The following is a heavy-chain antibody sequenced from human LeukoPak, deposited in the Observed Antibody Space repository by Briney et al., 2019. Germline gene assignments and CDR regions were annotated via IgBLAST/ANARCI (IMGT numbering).Heavy chain of an antibody. CDR2: INHSGST. V-gene: IGHV4-34*01. CDR3: ARDGDFNPTVPFDI. J-gene: IGHJ3*02. D-gene: IGHD4-17*01. Sequence: PSETLSLTCAVYGGSFSGYYWSWIRQPPGKGLGWIGEINHSGSTNYNPSLKSRVTISVDTSKNQFSLKLSSVTAADTAVYYCARDGDFNPTVPFDIWGQGTMVTVSS. CDR1: GGSFSGYY.